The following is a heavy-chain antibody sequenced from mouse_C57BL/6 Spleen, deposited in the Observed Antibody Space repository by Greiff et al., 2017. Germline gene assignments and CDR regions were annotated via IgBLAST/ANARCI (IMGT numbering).Heavy chain of an antibody. CDR2: IDPSDSYT. J-gene: IGHJ1*03. CDR1: GYTFTSYW. D-gene: IGHD2-5*01. CDR3: ARGAYYSNWYFDV. Sequence: QVQLQQPGAELVRPGTSVKLSCKASGYTFTSYWMHWVKQRPGPGLEWIGVIDPSDSYTNYNQKFKGKATLTVDTSSSTAYMQLSSLTSEDSAVYYCARGAYYSNWYFDVWGTGTTVTVSS. V-gene: IGHV1-59*01.